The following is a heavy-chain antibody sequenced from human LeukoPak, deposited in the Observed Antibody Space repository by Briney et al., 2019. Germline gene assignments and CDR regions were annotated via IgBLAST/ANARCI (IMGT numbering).Heavy chain of an antibody. D-gene: IGHD3-10*01. Sequence: SGGSLRLSCAASGFTFSSYSMNWVRQAPGKGLEWVSYISSSSSTIYYADSVKGRFTISRDNAKNSLYLQMNSLRAEDTAVYYCTQDQRERYYGSGSYPEYFQYWGQGTLVTVSS. CDR3: TQDQRERYYGSGSYPEYFQY. CDR2: ISSSSSTI. CDR1: GFTFSSYS. V-gene: IGHV3-48*01. J-gene: IGHJ1*01.